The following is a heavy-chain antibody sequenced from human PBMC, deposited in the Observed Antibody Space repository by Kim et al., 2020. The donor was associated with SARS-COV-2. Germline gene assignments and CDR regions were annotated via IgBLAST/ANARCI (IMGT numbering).Heavy chain of an antibody. J-gene: IGHJ5*01. D-gene: IGHD3-16*02. Sequence: GGSLRLSCAASGFSLSSYWMSWVRQAPGKGLEWVANIKEDGSEKYYVDSVRGRFTISRDNAKNSLYLQMNSLRVEDTAVYYCAREQGEAIARGWFDAWG. CDR2: IKEDGSEK. CDR3: AREQGEAIARGWFDA. CDR1: GFSLSSYW. V-gene: IGHV3-7*05.